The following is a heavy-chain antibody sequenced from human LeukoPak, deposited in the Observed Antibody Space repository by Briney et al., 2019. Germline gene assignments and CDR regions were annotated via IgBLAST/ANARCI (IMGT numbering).Heavy chain of an antibody. Sequence: ASVKVSCKASGYTFTGYYMHWVRHAPGEGIEWMGWINPNSGGTNYAQKFQGWVTMTRDTSISTAYMELSRLRSDDTAVYYCARGIYDSSGYYYFGYWGQGTLVTVSS. D-gene: IGHD3-22*01. V-gene: IGHV1-2*04. J-gene: IGHJ4*02. CDR3: ARGIYDSSGYYYFGY. CDR1: GYTFTGYY. CDR2: INPNSGGT.